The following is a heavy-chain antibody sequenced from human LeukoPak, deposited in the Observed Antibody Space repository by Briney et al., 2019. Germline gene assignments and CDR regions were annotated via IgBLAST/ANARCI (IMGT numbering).Heavy chain of an antibody. D-gene: IGHD2-2*01. CDR3: ARDAWGYCSSTGCRNWFDP. Sequence: PGGSLRLSCAASGFIFTSYGMHWVRQAPGKGLEWVAVIWYDGSLKYYAGSVKGRFTISRDNSENTLYLQMNSLRAEDTAVYYCARDAWGYCSSTGCRNWFDPWGQGTLVTVSS. CDR1: GFIFTSYG. CDR2: IWYDGSLK. J-gene: IGHJ5*02. V-gene: IGHV3-33*01.